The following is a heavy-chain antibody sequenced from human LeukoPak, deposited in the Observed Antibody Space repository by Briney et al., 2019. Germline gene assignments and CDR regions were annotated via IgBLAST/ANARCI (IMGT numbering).Heavy chain of an antibody. CDR1: GASVSVYY. CDR3: VQGRGDH. D-gene: IGHD1-26*01. Sequence: ETLSLTCTVSGASVSVYYWSWIRQPPGKGLEWVSIIHSGGDTYYADSVKGRFTISRDSSRTTLYLQMNTLRAEDTAVYYYVQGRGDHWGQGTLVTVSS. J-gene: IGHJ4*02. CDR2: IHSGGDT. V-gene: IGHV3-53*01.